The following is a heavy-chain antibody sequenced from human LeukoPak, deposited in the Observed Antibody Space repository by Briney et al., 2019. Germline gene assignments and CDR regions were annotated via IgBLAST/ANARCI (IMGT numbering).Heavy chain of an antibody. V-gene: IGHV4-4*07. D-gene: IGHD5-12*01. CDR1: GDSISSYY. CDR3: ARGYSGYDLPHY. Sequence: SETLSLTCTVSGDSISSYYRSWLRQPAGKGLEWIGRMFTSGSTNYNLSLKSRVTMSVDTSKNHFSLKLSSVTAADTAVYYCARGYSGYDLPHYWGQGTLVTVSS. CDR2: MFTSGST. J-gene: IGHJ4*02.